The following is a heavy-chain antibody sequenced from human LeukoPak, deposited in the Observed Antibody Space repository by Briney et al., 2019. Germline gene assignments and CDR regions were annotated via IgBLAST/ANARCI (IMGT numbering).Heavy chain of an antibody. V-gene: IGHV3-7*01. CDR2: IKQDGSEK. CDR3: TRDFSRSSYYFDF. J-gene: IGHJ4*02. D-gene: IGHD3-3*02. Sequence: PGGSLRLSCAASGFTFNDYWMSWVRQAPGKGLEWVANIKQDGSEKYYVDSVRGRLTISRDNAENSLFLQMNRLRVEDTAVYYCTRDFSRSSYYFDFWGQGTLVTVSS. CDR1: GFTFNDYW.